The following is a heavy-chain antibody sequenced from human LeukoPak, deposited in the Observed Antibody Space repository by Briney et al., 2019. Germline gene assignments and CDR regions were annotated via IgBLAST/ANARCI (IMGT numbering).Heavy chain of an antibody. CDR1: GGPISSYY. Sequence: PSETLSLTCTVSGGPISSYYWSWIRQPAGKGLEWIGRIYSSGDTNYNPSLKSRVTMSIVTSKKQFSLNLSSVTAADTAVYYCAAYQQQLAFDYWGQGTLVTVSS. CDR3: AAYQQQLAFDY. D-gene: IGHD6-13*01. V-gene: IGHV4-4*07. CDR2: IYSSGDT. J-gene: IGHJ4*02.